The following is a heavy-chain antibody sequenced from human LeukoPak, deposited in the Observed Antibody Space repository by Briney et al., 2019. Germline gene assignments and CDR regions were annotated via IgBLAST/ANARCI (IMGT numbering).Heavy chain of an antibody. CDR1: GDYFSSHY. D-gene: IGHD4-17*01. V-gene: IGHV4-59*11. CDR3: ARDLVTVTKGFDI. Sequence: SETLSLTRAVSGDYFSSHYWTWIRQSPGKGLEWIGYISYIGSTNYNPSLKSRVTISIDTSKNQFSLTLRSVTAADTAVYYCARDLVTVTKGFDIWGQGTMVSVSS. CDR2: ISYIGST. J-gene: IGHJ3*02.